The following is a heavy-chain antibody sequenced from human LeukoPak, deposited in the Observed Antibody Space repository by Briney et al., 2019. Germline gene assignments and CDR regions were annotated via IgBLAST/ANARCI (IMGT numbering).Heavy chain of an antibody. J-gene: IGHJ4*02. V-gene: IGHV3-23*01. CDR3: AKDITAMDLHDY. CDR2: ISGSGGST. CDR1: GFTFSSYA. D-gene: IGHD5-18*01. Sequence: ARGSLRLFCAASGFTFSSYAMSWVRQAPGKGLEWVSAISGSGGSTYYADSVKGRFTISRDNSKNTLYLQMNSLRAEDTAVYYCAKDITAMDLHDYWGQGTLVTVSS.